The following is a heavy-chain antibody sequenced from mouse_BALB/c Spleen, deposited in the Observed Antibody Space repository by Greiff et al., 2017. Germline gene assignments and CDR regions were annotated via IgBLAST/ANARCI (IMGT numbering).Heavy chain of an antibody. CDR1: GYTFSSYW. CDR2: ILPGSGST. D-gene: IGHD2-1*01. V-gene: IGHV1-9*01. CDR3: ARPPDYYGNRDPFAY. Sequence: QVQLQQSGAELMKPGASVKISCKATGYTFSSYWIEWVKQRPGHGLEWIGEILPGSGSTNYNEKFKGKATFTADTSSNTAYMQLSSLTSEDSAVYYCARPPDYYGNRDPFAYWGQGTLVTVSA. J-gene: IGHJ3*01.